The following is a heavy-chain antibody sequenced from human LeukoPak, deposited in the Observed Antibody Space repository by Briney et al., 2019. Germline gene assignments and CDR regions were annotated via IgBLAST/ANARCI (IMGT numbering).Heavy chain of an antibody. CDR2: IYPGDSDT. CDR3: ARHQTHGYCSSTSCYQVDAFDI. J-gene: IGHJ3*02. Sequence: GESLKISCKGSGYSFTSYWIGWVRQMPGKGLEWMGIIYPGDSDTRYSPSFQGQVTISADKSISTAYLQWSSLKASDTAMYYCARHQTHGYCSSTSCYQVDAFDIWGQGTMVTVSS. CDR1: GYSFTSYW. V-gene: IGHV5-51*01. D-gene: IGHD2-2*03.